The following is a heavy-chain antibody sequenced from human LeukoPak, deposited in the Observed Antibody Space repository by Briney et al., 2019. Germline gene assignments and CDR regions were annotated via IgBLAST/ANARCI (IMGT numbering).Heavy chain of an antibody. J-gene: IGHJ6*03. CDR1: GYSISSGYY. CDR3: ARQGGSSSPYYFYYMDV. V-gene: IGHV4-38-2*01. CDR2: IYHSGST. Sequence: SETLSLTCAVSGYSISSGYYWGWFRQPPRKGLEWIACIYHSGSTYYNPSLKSRVTTSVDTSKNQFSLRLTSLTAADTAVYYCARQGGSSSPYYFYYMDVWGKGTTVTVSS. D-gene: IGHD6-13*01.